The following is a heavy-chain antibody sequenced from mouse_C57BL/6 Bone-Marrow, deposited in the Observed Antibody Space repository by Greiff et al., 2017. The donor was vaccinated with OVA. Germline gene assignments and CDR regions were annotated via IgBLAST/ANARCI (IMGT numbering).Heavy chain of an antibody. D-gene: IGHD2-1*01. CDR1: GFTFSDFY. J-gene: IGHJ2*01. V-gene: IGHV7-1*01. CDR3: ARDGPYGNFDY. Sequence: EVKLVESGGGLVQSGRSLRLSCATSGFTFSDFYMEWVRQAPGQGLEWIAASRNKANDYTTEYSASVKGRFIVSRDTSQSILYLQMNALRAEDTAIYYCARDGPYGNFDYWGQGTTLTVSS. CDR2: SRNKANDYTT.